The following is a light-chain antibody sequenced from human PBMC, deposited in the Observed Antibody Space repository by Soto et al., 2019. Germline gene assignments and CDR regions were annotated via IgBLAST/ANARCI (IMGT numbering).Light chain of an antibody. CDR2: SED. CDR1: SSNIGGNT. J-gene: IGLJ1*01. CDR3: AAWDDSLNGYV. V-gene: IGLV1-44*01. Sequence: VLTQPPPASGTPGQRLSIFCSGSSSNIGGNTVNWYQQVPGTAPKLLIYSEDQRPSGVPDRFSGSKSATSASLAISGLQSEDEADYYCAAWDDSLNGYVFGTGTKVTVL.